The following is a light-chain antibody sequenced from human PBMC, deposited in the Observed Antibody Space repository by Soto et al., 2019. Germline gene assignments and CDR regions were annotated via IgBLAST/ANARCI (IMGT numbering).Light chain of an antibody. CDR3: RQGTHWPNT. J-gene: IGKJ2*01. V-gene: IGKV2-30*01. CDR2: QLS. CDR1: QSLVYSNGEIL. Sequence: DVVMTQSPLSLPVTLGQPASISCRSSQSLVYSNGEILLSWFQQRPGQSPRRLIYQLSNRDSGVPDRLSGSGSANDFTLKISSVEAEYVGVYYCRQGTHWPNTFGQGTKLEIK.